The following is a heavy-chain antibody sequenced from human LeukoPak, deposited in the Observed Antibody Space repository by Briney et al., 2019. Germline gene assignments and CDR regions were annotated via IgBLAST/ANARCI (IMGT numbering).Heavy chain of an antibody. Sequence: GRSLRLSCAASGFTFSDYYMSWMRQAPGKGLEWVSYISSGGSTIYYADSVKGRFTISRDDAKNSLYLQMNSLRAEDTAVYYCARDQGGNCHSPWGQGTLVTVSS. V-gene: IGHV3-11*01. CDR2: ISSGGSTI. CDR1: GFTFSDYY. D-gene: IGHD2-15*01. J-gene: IGHJ5*02. CDR3: ARDQGGNCHSP.